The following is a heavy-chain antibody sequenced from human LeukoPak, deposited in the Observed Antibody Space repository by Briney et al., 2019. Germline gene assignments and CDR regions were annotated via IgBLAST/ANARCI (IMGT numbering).Heavy chain of an antibody. J-gene: IGHJ3*02. CDR3: AKEGEQWLVRGGAFDI. D-gene: IGHD6-19*01. V-gene: IGHV3-23*01. Sequence: TGGSLRLSCAASGFTFSSYAMSWVRQAPGKGLEWVSAISGSGGSTYYADSVKGRFTISRDNSKNTLYLQMNSLRAEDTAVYYCAKEGEQWLVRGGAFDIWGQGTMVTVSS. CDR1: GFTFSSYA. CDR2: ISGSGGST.